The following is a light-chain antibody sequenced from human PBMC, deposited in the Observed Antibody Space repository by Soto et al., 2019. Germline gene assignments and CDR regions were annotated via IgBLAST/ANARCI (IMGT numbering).Light chain of an antibody. CDR1: QSVSSSY. Sequence: VSLKPRERATLSCRASQSVSSSYLAWYQQKPGQAPRLLIYGASSRATGIPDRFSGSGSGTDFTLTVSSLEPEDFALYYCQQRSNLPPEITVGQLPRLGIK. V-gene: IGKV3D-20*02. CDR3: QQRSNLPPEIT. CDR2: GAS. J-gene: IGKJ5*01.